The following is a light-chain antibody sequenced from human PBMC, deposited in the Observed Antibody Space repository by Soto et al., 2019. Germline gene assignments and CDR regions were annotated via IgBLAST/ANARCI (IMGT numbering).Light chain of an antibody. CDR3: CSYLRNGAYV. CDR2: EVS. J-gene: IGLJ1*01. Sequence: QSVLNQPASVSGSPGQSITISCTGTSSDVEIYNFVSWYQQHPGRAPKFVIYEVSKRPSGISNRFSGSKSGNTASLTISGLQPEDEADYYCCSYLRNGAYVFGTGTKVTVL. V-gene: IGLV2-23*02. CDR1: SSDVEIYNF.